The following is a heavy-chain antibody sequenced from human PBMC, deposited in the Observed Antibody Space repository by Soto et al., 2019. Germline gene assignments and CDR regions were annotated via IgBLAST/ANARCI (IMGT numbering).Heavy chain of an antibody. J-gene: IGHJ4*02. V-gene: IGHV3-74*01. Sequence: EEQLVESGGGLVQPGGSLRLSCAASGFAFSSYWMHWVRQTPGKGPVWVSRIYNDGSRTAYADSVKGRFTISRDNAKNTMYLQMSSLTVEDTAVYYCARDLSGDTTPYFDLWGQGTLATVSS. CDR3: ARDLSGDTTPYFDL. CDR2: IYNDGSRT. D-gene: IGHD1-1*01. CDR1: GFAFSSYW.